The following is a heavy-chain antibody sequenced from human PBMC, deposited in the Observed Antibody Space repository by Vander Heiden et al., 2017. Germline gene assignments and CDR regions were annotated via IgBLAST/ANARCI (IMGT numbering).Heavy chain of an antibody. V-gene: IGHV3-23*01. D-gene: IGHD1-1*01. Sequence: DVQLLESGGGLVQPGGSLRPSCAASGFSLSSFVMSWVRQAPGKGLEWGSLISRSGDSTQYADPVKGRFTISRDNSKNMLYLQMNTLRAEDTAVYYCAKDDGGTFLTSYESWGQGTLVTVSS. CDR2: ISRSGDST. CDR3: AKDDGGTFLTSYES. CDR1: GFSLSSFV. J-gene: IGHJ5*02.